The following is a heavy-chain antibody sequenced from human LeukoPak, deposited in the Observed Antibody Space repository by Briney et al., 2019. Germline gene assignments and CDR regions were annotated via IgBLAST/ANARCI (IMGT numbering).Heavy chain of an antibody. J-gene: IGHJ5*02. V-gene: IGHV1-8*01. CDR2: MNPNSGNT. D-gene: IGHD3-3*01. Sequence: ASVKVSCKASGYTFTSYDINWVRQATGQGLEWMGWMNPNSGNTGYAQKFQGRVTMTRNTSISTAYMELSSLRSEDTAVYYCARGRITIFGVVIKGGKNWFDPWGQGTLVTVSS. CDR1: GYTFTSYD. CDR3: ARGRITIFGVVIKGGKNWFDP.